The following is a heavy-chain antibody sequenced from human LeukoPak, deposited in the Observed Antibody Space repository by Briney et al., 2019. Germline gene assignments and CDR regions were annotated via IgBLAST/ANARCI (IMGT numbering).Heavy chain of an antibody. CDR2: INPASSDI. D-gene: IGHD6-25*01. Sequence: GESLKISCRTSGYSFTNYWIGWVRQMPGKGLEWLGNINPASSDITNSPSFQGQVTLSADKSISTAYLQWSSLKASDTAIYYCARHWSSAWFGYWGQGTQVTVSP. V-gene: IGHV5-51*01. CDR1: GYSFTNYW. CDR3: ARHWSSAWFGY. J-gene: IGHJ4*02.